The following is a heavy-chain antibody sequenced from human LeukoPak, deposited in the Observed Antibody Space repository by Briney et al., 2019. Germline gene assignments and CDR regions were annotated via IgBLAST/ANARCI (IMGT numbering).Heavy chain of an antibody. J-gene: IGHJ5*02. CDR1: GFTFSSYA. V-gene: IGHV3-23*01. CDR2: ISGSGGST. Sequence: PGGSLRLSCAASGFTFSSYAMSWVRQAPGKGLEWVSAISGSGGSTYYADSVKGRFTISRDNAKNSLYLQMNSLRAEDTAVYYCARDHSGSSTLGWFDPWGQGTLVTVSS. CDR3: ARDHSGSSTLGWFDP. D-gene: IGHD1-26*01.